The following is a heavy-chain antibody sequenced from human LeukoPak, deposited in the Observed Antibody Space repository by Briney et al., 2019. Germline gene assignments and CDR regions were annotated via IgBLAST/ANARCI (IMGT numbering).Heavy chain of an antibody. CDR3: ARSGMTTVTTGPYY. CDR2: IGNEGST. V-gene: IGHV3-13*01. D-gene: IGHD4-17*01. Sequence: GGSLRLSCAASGFTFSLYDMHWVRQATGKSLEWVSGIGNEGSTFYPGSLKGRFTISRDNAKNTMYLQMNSLRAEDTAVYYCARSGMTTVTTGPYYWGQGTLVTVSS. CDR1: GFTFSLYD. J-gene: IGHJ4*02.